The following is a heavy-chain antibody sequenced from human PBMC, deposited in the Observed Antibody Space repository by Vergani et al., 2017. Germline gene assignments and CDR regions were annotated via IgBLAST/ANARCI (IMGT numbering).Heavy chain of an antibody. Sequence: QVQLQESGPGLVKPSQTLSLTCTVSGGSINSHNYYWSWIRQPPGKGLEWIGYIYYSGSTNYNPSLKSRVTISVDTSKNQFSLKLSSVTAADTAVYYCARVVVVPAAIHYYYYYYMDVWGKGTTVTVSS. CDR3: ARVVVVPAAIHYYYYYYMDV. J-gene: IGHJ6*03. V-gene: IGHV4-61*01. CDR1: GGSINSHNYY. D-gene: IGHD2-2*01. CDR2: IYYSGST.